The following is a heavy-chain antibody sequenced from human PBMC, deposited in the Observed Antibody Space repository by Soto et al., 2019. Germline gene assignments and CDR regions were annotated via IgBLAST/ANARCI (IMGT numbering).Heavy chain of an antibody. J-gene: IGHJ4*02. Sequence: QLQLQESGPGLLQPSETLSLTCTVSGTSIKNSNYFWAWIRQPPGKGLEFVGSVYSTGGTYYNPSLKNRLTVSAHTSQNQFSLTLKSVTAADSAVYYCGRVTEADTPHSDFDVWGQGTLVTVSS. D-gene: IGHD2-15*01. CDR3: GRVTEADTPHSDFDV. V-gene: IGHV4-39*01. CDR1: GTSIKNSNYF. CDR2: VYSTGGT.